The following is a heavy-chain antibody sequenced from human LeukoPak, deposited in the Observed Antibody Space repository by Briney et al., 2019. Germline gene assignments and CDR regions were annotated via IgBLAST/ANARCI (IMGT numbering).Heavy chain of an antibody. D-gene: IGHD3-22*01. V-gene: IGHV3-11*01. CDR3: ARDSAYYDSSGYYPRWFDP. J-gene: IGHJ5*02. Sequence: GGSLRLSCAASGFTFSDYYMSWIRQAPGKGLEWVSYISSSGSTIYYADSVKGRFTISRDNAKNSLYLQMNSLRAEDTAVYYCARDSAYYDSSGYYPRWFDPWGQGTPVTVSS. CDR2: ISSSGSTI. CDR1: GFTFSDYY.